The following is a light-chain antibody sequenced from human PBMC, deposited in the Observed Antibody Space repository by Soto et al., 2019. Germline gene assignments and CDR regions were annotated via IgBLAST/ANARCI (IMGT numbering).Light chain of an antibody. V-gene: IGKV1-33*01. CDR1: QDIRKY. Sequence: DIQMTQSPSSLSASVGDRVTITCQTSQDIRKYLNWYQHKPGKAPNLLIYDASNLETGVPSRFSGSGSGTHFTFTIISLQPEDIATYYCQQYHSLPPTFGGGTKVDIK. CDR2: DAS. J-gene: IGKJ4*01. CDR3: QQYHSLPPT.